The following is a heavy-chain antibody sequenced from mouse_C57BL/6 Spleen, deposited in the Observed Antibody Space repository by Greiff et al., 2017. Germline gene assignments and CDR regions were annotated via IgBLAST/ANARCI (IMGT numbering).Heavy chain of an antibody. D-gene: IGHD1-1*01. J-gene: IGHJ4*01. Sequence: DVQLVESGGGLVKPGGSLKLSCAASGFTFSDYGMHWVRQAPEKGLEWVAYISSGSSTIYYADTVKGRFTISRDNAKNTLFLQMTSLRSEDTAMYYCAREGTTVVASSYYYAMDYWGQGTSVTVSS. CDR1: GFTFSDYG. V-gene: IGHV5-17*01. CDR3: AREGTTVVASSYYYAMDY. CDR2: ISSGSSTI.